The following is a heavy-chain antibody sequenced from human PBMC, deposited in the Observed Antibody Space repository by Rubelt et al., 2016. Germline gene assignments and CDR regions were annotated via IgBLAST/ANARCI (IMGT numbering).Heavy chain of an antibody. CDR1: GFTFSSYG. Sequence: GGGLVKPGGSLRLSCAASGFTFSSYGMHWVRQAPGKGLEWVAVIWYDGSNKYYADSVKGRFTISRDNSKNTLYLQMNSLRAEDTAVYYRARDDCSGGSCYLDYWGQGTLVTVSS. D-gene: IGHD2-15*01. V-gene: IGHV3-33*08. CDR2: IWYDGSNK. J-gene: IGHJ4*02. CDR3: ARDDCSGGSCYLDY.